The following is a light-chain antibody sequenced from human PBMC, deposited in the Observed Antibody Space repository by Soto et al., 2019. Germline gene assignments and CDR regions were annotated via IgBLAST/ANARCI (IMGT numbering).Light chain of an antibody. Sequence: EIVLTQSPGTLSLSPGERATLSCRASQSVGTYLAWYQQKPGQAPRLLIYGASTRATGIPARFSGSGSGTEFTLTISSLQSEDFAVYYCQQYNNWPPTWTFGQGTKVDIK. V-gene: IGKV3-15*01. J-gene: IGKJ1*01. CDR2: GAS. CDR3: QQYNNWPPTWT. CDR1: QSVGTY.